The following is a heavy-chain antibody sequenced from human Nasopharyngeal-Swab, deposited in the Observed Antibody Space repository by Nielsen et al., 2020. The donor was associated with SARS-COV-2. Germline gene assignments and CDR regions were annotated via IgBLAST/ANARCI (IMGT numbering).Heavy chain of an antibody. D-gene: IGHD5-18*01. CDR2: IYYSGST. V-gene: IGHV4-30-4*01. Sequence: LRLSCTVSGGSISSGDYYWSWIRQPPGKGLEWIGYIYYSGSTYYNPSLKSRVTISVDTSKNQFSLKLSSVTAADTAVYYCARGTTAMVHHYWGQGTLVTVSS. J-gene: IGHJ4*02. CDR1: GGSISSGDYY. CDR3: ARGTTAMVHHY.